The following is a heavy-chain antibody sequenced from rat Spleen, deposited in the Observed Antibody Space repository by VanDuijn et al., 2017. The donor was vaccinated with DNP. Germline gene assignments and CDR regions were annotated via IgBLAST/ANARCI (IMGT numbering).Heavy chain of an antibody. D-gene: IGHD1-11*01. V-gene: IGHV2-30*01. Sequence: QVQLMESGPGLVQPSQTLSLTCTVSGFSLTSYNVHWVRQPTGKGLEWMGMIWTGGGTDYNSALKSRLSIGRDTSKSQVFLKMNSLQTEDTAMYFCARGDPTEGMNWGQGVMVTVSS. CDR2: IWTGGGT. J-gene: IGHJ2*01. CDR1: GFSLTSYN. CDR3: ARGDPTEGMN.